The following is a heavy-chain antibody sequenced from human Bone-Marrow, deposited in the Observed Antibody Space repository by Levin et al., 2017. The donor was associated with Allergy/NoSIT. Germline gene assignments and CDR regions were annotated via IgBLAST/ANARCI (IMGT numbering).Heavy chain of an antibody. CDR2: IYPDNSNA. J-gene: IGHJ4*02. Sequence: RGESLKISCKASGYTFTNYWIGWVRQMPGKGLEWMGIIYPDNSNAKYSPSVEGQVTISVDKSLSTAYLQWSSLKASDTAIYYCARQLISYDSGVWLIEDRWGQGTLVTVSS. D-gene: IGHD2/OR15-2a*01. CDR1: GYTFTNYW. V-gene: IGHV5-51*01. CDR3: ARQLISYDSGVWLIEDR.